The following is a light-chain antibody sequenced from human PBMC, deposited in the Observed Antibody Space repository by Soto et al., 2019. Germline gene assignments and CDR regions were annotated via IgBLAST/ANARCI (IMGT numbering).Light chain of an antibody. CDR1: TGAVTSGHY. CDR3: LLSYSGARSGV. V-gene: IGLV7-46*01. CDR2: DTS. Sequence: QAVVTQQPSLTVSPGGSVTLTCGSSTGAVTSGHYLYWFQQKPGKAPRPLIYDTSNKHSWTPARFSGSLLGGKAALTLSCAQPEDEAEYYFLLSYSGARSGVFGGGTKVTVL. J-gene: IGLJ2*01.